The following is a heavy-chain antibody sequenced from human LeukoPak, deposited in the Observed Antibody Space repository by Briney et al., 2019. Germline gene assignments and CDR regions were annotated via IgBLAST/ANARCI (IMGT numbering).Heavy chain of an antibody. Sequence: SQTLSLTCAISGDSVSSNSAAWNWIRQSPSRGLEWLVGTYYRSKWYNDYAVSVKSRITINPDTPKNQFSLQLNSVTPEDTAVYYCARSHDSSGYYNFDYWGQGTLVTVSS. CDR1: GDSVSSNSAA. J-gene: IGHJ4*02. D-gene: IGHD3-22*01. V-gene: IGHV6-1*01. CDR3: ARSHDSSGYYNFDY. CDR2: TYYRSKWYN.